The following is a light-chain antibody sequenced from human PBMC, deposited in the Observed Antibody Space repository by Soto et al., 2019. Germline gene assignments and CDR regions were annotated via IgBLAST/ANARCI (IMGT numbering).Light chain of an antibody. CDR3: QQRSNWPPV. Sequence: EIVLTQSPATLSLSPGERATLSCRASQSVSSYLAWYQQKPGQAPRLLIYDAFNRATGIPARFSGSGSGTDFTLTISSLEPEDFAVYYCQQRSNWPPVFGPGTKVDIK. J-gene: IGKJ3*01. CDR1: QSVSSY. V-gene: IGKV3-11*01. CDR2: DAF.